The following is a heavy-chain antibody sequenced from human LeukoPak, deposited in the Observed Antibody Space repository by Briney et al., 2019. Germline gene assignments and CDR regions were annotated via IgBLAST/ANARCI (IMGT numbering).Heavy chain of an antibody. V-gene: IGHV6-1*01. Sequence: SQTLSLTCAISGDSVSSNSVAWNWIRQSPSRGREWLGRTYYMSKWYNDFAVSLKSRITINPDTSKNQFSLQLNFVTPEDTAVYYCARGSAAGTTGPLDYWGQGTLVTVSS. CDR2: TYYMSKWYN. CDR1: GDSVSSNSVA. D-gene: IGHD6-13*01. CDR3: ARGSAAGTTGPLDY. J-gene: IGHJ4*02.